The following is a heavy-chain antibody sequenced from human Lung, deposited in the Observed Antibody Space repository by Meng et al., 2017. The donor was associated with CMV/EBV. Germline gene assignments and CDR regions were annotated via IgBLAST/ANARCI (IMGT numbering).Heavy chain of an antibody. CDR3: ARERGLGFRGTNDAFDI. Sequence: ASVXVSXKASGYTFSLYYIHWVRQAPGQGLEWMGWINPNTGGTNSAQKFQGRVTITGDTSISTAYMELSRLNSDDTALYYCARERGLGFRGTNDAFDIWGGGXMVTVSS. J-gene: IGHJ3*02. CDR1: GYTFSLYY. D-gene: IGHD3-16*01. CDR2: INPNTGGT. V-gene: IGHV1-2*02.